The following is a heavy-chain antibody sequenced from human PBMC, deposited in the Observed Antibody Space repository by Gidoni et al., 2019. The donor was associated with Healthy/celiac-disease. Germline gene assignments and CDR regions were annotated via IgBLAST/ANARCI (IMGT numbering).Heavy chain of an antibody. V-gene: IGHV4-59*01. J-gene: IGHJ6*02. CDR3: ARVISSSWEFYGMDV. CDR1: GGSISSYY. CDR2: IYYSGST. Sequence: QVQLQESGPGLVKPSETLSLTCTVPGGSISSYYWSWIRQPPGKGLEWIGYIYYSGSTNYNPSLKSRVTISVDTSKNQFSLKLSSVTAADTAVYYCARVISSSWEFYGMDVWGQGTTVTVSS. D-gene: IGHD6-13*01.